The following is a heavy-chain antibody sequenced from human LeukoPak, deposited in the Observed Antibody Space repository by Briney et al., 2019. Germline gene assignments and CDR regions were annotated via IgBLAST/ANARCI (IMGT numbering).Heavy chain of an antibody. CDR1: GGSISNGGYY. Sequence: PSETLSLTCTVSGGSISNGGYYWSWIRQHPGKGLEWIGYIYYSGSTYHNPSLNSRVTISVDTSENQFSLKLSSVTAADTAVYYCARVDGDYGDYYYYMDVWGKGTTVTVSS. CDR3: ARVDGDYGDYYYYMDV. D-gene: IGHD4-17*01. CDR2: IYYSGST. J-gene: IGHJ6*03. V-gene: IGHV4-31*03.